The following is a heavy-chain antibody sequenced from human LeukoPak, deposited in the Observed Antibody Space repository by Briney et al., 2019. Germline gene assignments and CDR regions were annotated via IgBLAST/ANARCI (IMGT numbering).Heavy chain of an antibody. V-gene: IGHV4-59*01. CDR1: GFSISSFY. J-gene: IGHJ4*02. CDR3: AGSMVRGVRMGY. CDR2: VYFTGST. D-gene: IGHD3-10*01. Sequence: SETLSLTCTVSGFSISSFYWSWVRQPPGKPLEWVGHVYFTGSTDYNPSLKSRVTISVDTSKNQFSLKLSSVTAADTAVYYCAGSMVRGVRMGYWGQGTLVTVSS.